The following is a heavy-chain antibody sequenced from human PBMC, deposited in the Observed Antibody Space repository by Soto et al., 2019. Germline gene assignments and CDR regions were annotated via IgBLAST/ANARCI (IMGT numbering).Heavy chain of an antibody. Sequence: HPGGSLRLSCAASGFTFSSYDMHWVRQATGKGLEWVSAIGTAGDTYYPGSVKGRFTISRENAKNSLYLQMNSLRAGDTAVYYCARTSIRFLEWLSPSPYYYYYMDVWGKGTTVTVSS. CDR3: ARTSIRFLEWLSPSPYYYYYMDV. J-gene: IGHJ6*03. CDR1: GFTFSSYD. D-gene: IGHD3-3*01. CDR2: IGTAGDT. V-gene: IGHV3-13*01.